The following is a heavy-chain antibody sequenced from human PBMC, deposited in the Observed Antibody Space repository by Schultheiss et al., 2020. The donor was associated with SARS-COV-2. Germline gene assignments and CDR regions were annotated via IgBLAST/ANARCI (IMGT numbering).Heavy chain of an antibody. CDR1: GGSISSSRYY. D-gene: IGHD3-3*01. J-gene: IGHJ6*03. V-gene: IGHV4-30-4*08. CDR3: AREGRFLEWLLSNSYYYYMDV. Sequence: SETLSLTCTVSGGSISSSRYYWGWIRQPPGKGLEWIGYIYNSGSTYYNPSLKSRITISVDTSKNHFSLKLSSVTVADTAVYYCAREGRFLEWLLSNSYYYYMDVWGKGTTVTVSS. CDR2: IYNSGST.